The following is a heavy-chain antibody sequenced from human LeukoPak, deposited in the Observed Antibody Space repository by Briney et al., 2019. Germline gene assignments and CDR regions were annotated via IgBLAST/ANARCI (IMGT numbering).Heavy chain of an antibody. CDR2: ISRSGSTR. CDR1: GFTFSACE. Sequence: GGSLRLSCAISGFTFSACELTWVRQAPGKGLEWVSYISRSGSTRYYADSVKGRFTISRDNAKNSLYLQMNSLRDEDTAVYYCARSQYSSGWHFDYWGQGTLVTVSS. CDR3: ARSQYSSGWHFDY. J-gene: IGHJ4*02. D-gene: IGHD6-19*01. V-gene: IGHV3-48*03.